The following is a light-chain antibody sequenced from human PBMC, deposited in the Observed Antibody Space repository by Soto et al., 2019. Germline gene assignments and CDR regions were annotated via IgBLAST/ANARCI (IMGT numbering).Light chain of an antibody. J-gene: IGKJ1*01. CDR2: GAS. Sequence: EIVLTQSPGTLSLSPGERATLSCRASQSVSSTYFAWYQQKPGQAPRLLIYGASSRATGIPERFSGSGSGTDFTLTISRVEPEDFAVYYCQQSVTSPERTFGQGTKVEIK. V-gene: IGKV3-20*01. CDR1: QSVSSTY. CDR3: QQSVTSPERT.